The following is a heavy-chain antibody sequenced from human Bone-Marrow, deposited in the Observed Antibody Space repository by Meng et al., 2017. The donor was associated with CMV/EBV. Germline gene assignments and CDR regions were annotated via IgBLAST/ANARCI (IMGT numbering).Heavy chain of an antibody. CDR2: IGNSGNIK. D-gene: IGHD3-9*01. V-gene: IGHV3-11*01. J-gene: IGHJ4*02. CDR3: ARTHYDILTGSEYYFAY. Sequence: FTFSDNYMSWISQAPGKGLEWVSYIGNSGNIKHYADSVKGRFTISRDNAKNSLYLQMNSLRVEDTAVYYCARTHYDILTGSEYYFAYWGQGTLVTVSS. CDR1: FTFSDNY.